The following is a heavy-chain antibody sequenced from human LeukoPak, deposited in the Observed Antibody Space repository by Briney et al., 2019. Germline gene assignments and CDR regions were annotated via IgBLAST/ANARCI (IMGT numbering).Heavy chain of an antibody. D-gene: IGHD3-10*01. CDR3: ARYIGSGSYYNAIDY. J-gene: IGHJ4*02. CDR1: GGPISSYY. V-gene: IGHV4-59*01. Sequence: ASETLSLTCTVSGGPISSYYWSWIRQPPGKGLEWIGYIYYSGSTNYNPSLKSRVTISVDTSKNQFSLKLSSVTAADTAVYYCARYIGSGSYYNAIDYWGQGTLVTVSS. CDR2: IYYSGST.